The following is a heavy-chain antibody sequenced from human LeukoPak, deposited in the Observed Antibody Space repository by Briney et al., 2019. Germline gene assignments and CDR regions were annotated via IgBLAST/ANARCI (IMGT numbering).Heavy chain of an antibody. D-gene: IGHD3-22*01. CDR2: IHSGYNT. CDR1: GFTITDNY. Sequence: GGSLRLSCAASGFTITDNYMSWVRQAPGKGLEWVSGIHSGYNTYYADSVKGRFTISRDTPKNTLYLQMNSLRPEDTAVYYCARSPMYDNSGYPGDWGQGTLVTVSS. CDR3: ARSPMYDNSGYPGD. V-gene: IGHV3-66*01. J-gene: IGHJ4*02.